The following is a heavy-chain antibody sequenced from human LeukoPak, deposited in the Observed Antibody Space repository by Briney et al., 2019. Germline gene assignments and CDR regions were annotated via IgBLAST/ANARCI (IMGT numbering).Heavy chain of an antibody. CDR3: AREVVRGVIRTLYYFDY. Sequence: GGSLRLSCAASGFTFSSYSMNWVRQAPGKGLEWVSSSSSSSSYIYYADSVKGRFTISRDNAKNSLYLQMNSLRAEDTAVYYCAREVVRGVIRTLYYFDYWGQGALVTVSS. CDR1: GFTFSSYS. J-gene: IGHJ4*02. D-gene: IGHD3-10*01. V-gene: IGHV3-21*01. CDR2: SSSSSSYI.